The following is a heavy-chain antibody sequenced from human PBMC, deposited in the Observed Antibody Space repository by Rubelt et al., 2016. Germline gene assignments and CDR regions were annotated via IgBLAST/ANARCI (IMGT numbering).Heavy chain of an antibody. CDR3: AVVAADDDY. V-gene: IGHV4-39*07. J-gene: IGHJ4*02. CDR2: IYYSGST. D-gene: IGHD6-13*01. Sequence: GKGLEWIGSIYYSGSTYYNPSLKSRVTISVDTSKNQFSLKLSSVTAADTAVYYCAVVAADDDYWGQGTLVTVSS.